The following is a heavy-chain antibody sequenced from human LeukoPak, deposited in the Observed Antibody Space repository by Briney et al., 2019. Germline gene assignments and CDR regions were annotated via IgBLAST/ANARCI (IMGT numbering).Heavy chain of an antibody. CDR1: GFTFSSFG. CDR3: GRESVGEQRWFDP. V-gene: IGHV3-48*01. D-gene: IGHD3-10*01. CDR2: ISSSRSTI. J-gene: IGHJ5*02. Sequence: PGGSLRLSCAASGFTFSSFGMNWVRQAPGKGLEWVSYISSSRSTIYYADSVNGRCIISRDNAKNSLYLQMNSLGAEDTAVYYCGRESVGEQRWFDPWGQGTLVTVSS.